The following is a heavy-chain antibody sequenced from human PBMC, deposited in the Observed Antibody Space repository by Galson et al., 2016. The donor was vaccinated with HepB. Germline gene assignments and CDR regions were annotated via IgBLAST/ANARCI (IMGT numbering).Heavy chain of an antibody. CDR1: GGAISSGGYY. Sequence: LSLTCTVSGGAISSGGYYWSWIRQHPGKGLEWIGYIYNIGSTNYNPSLKSRVTISVDPSKNQFSLNLSSVTAADTAVYYCARDRGYSYANDAFDIWGQGTMVTVSS. J-gene: IGHJ3*02. V-gene: IGHV4-31*03. D-gene: IGHD5-18*01. CDR2: IYNIGST. CDR3: ARDRGYSYANDAFDI.